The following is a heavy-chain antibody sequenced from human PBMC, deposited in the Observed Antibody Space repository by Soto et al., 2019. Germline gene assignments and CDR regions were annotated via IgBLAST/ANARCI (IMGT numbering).Heavy chain of an antibody. V-gene: IGHV4-4*07. CDR2: MYTKERT. J-gene: IGHJ5*02. D-gene: IGHD3-16*01. CDR3: ARDDYKGGGNNWFDP. CDR1: GGSIPNYY. Sequence: QVQLQQSGPGLVKASETLSLTCSVSGGSIPNYYWSWIRQPAGKGLEWNGRMYTKERTNYNLSFKSRVTMSVDTSKNQFSLKLNAVTAADTAVYYCARDDYKGGGNNWFDPWGQGTLVTVSA.